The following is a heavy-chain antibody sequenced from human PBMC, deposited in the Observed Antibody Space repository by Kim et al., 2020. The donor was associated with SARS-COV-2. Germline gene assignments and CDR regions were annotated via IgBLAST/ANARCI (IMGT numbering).Heavy chain of an antibody. D-gene: IGHD3-10*01. CDR2: IIGSGVAT. CDR3: AKRGSSGD. CDR1: GFTFSGYT. J-gene: IGHJ4*02. Sequence: GGSLRLSCAASGFTFSGYTMNWVRQAPGKGLEWVSAIIGSGVATYYADSVKGRFTISRDNSKNTLYLQMNSLRAEDTAVYYCAKRGSSGDWGQGTLVTVS. V-gene: IGHV3-23*01.